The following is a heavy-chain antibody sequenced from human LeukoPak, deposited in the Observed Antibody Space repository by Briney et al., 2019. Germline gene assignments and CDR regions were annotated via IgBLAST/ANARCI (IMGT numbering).Heavy chain of an antibody. CDR2: IYNSGST. CDR3: ARPHRGPFAFDI. V-gene: IGHV4-59*01. D-gene: IGHD2-15*01. J-gene: IGHJ3*02. CDR1: GGSINGYY. Sequence: SETLSLTCTVSGGSINGYYWSWIRQPPGKGLEWIGYIYNSGSTKYNPSLKSRVTISEDTSKNQFSLKLSSVTAAVTAMYYCARPHRGPFAFDIWGQGTMVTVSS.